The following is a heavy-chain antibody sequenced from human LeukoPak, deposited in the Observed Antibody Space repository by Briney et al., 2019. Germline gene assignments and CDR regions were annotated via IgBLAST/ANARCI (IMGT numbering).Heavy chain of an antibody. V-gene: IGHV3-53*01. D-gene: IGHD1-14*01. Sequence: GGSLRLSCAASGLTVSSNYTSWVRQAPGKGLEWVSVMYRSDATYYADSVKGRFTMSRDSSKNTVYLQMNSLRSEDTAVYYCARDLPDQGAYWGRGTLVIVSS. CDR2: MYRSDAT. CDR3: ARDLPDQGAY. J-gene: IGHJ4*02. CDR1: GLTVSSNY.